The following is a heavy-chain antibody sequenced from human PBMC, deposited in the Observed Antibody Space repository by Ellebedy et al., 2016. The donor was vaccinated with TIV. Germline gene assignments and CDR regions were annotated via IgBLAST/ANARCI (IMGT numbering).Heavy chain of an antibody. D-gene: IGHD2-21*01. J-gene: IGHJ4*02. V-gene: IGHV3-7*01. CDR1: GFPFSSYW. Sequence: GGSLRLXCAASGFPFSSYWLSWVRQAPGKGLEWVANIKQDGGEKNYVDSVKGRFTISRDNAQNSLYLQMNSLRAEDTAVYYCYSGGYWGQGTLVTVSS. CDR3: YSGGY. CDR2: IKQDGGEK.